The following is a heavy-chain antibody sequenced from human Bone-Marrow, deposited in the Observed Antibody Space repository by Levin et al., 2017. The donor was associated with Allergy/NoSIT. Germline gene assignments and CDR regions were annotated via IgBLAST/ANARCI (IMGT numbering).Heavy chain of an antibody. CDR1: GGSFSGYY. CDR3: ARGRNRLYKTFDY. Sequence: SETLSLTCAVYGGSFSGYYWSWIRQPPGKGLEWIGEINHSGSTNYNPSLKSRVTISVDTSKNQFSLKLSSVTAADTAVYYCARGRNRLYKTFDYWGQGTLVTVSS. D-gene: IGHD2/OR15-2a*01. CDR2: INHSGST. J-gene: IGHJ4*02. V-gene: IGHV4-34*01.